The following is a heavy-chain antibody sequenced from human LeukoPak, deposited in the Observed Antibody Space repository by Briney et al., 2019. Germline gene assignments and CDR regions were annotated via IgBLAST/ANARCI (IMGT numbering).Heavy chain of an antibody. J-gene: IGHJ3*02. CDR3: AKMGPGALTADAFDI. CDR2: ISPGDSDT. D-gene: IGHD1-14*01. Sequence: GESLKISCKGSGYSFTSYWIGWVRQMPGKGLEWMGNISPGDSDTRYIPSFQGQFTTSADKSITTAYLQWSSLKASDTATYYCAKMGPGALTADAFDIWGQGTTVTVSS. V-gene: IGHV5-51*01. CDR1: GYSFTSYW.